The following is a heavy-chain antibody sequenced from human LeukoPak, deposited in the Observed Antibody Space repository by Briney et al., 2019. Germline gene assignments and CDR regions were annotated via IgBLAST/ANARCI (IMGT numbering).Heavy chain of an antibody. CDR3: ARVSYYDSSGNRGAFDY. J-gene: IGHJ4*02. Sequence: SETLSLTCAVYGGSFSGYYWSWIRQPPGKGLEWIGEINHSGSTNYNPSLKSRVTISVDTSKNQFSLKLSSVTAADTAVYYCARVSYYDSSGNRGAFDYWGQRTLVTVSS. V-gene: IGHV4-34*01. CDR1: GGSFSGYY. CDR2: INHSGST. D-gene: IGHD3-22*01.